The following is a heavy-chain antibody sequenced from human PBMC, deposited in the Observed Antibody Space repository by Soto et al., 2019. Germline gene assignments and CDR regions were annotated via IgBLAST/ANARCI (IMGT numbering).Heavy chain of an antibody. D-gene: IGHD3-22*01. CDR3: ARDRGPSSGYYPDWFDP. J-gene: IGHJ5*02. CDR2: IIPIFVTA. Sequence: QVQLVQSGAEVKKPGSSVKVSCKASGGTFSSYAITWVRQAPGQELEWMGGIIPIFVTANYAQKVQARVTITADESTSTAHMELSSLRSEDTAVYYCARDRGPSSGYYPDWFDPWGQGTLVTVSS. CDR1: GGTFSSYA. V-gene: IGHV1-69*12.